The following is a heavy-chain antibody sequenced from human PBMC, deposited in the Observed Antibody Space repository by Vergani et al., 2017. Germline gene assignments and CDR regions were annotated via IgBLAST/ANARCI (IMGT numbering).Heavy chain of an antibody. CDR2: IHTNGVI. J-gene: IGHJ3*02. Sequence: QVQLQESGPGLVKPSHTLSLTFTVSGCSFNSGSSYWSWLRQPAGKRLEWIGRIHTNGVIHYNPSLNSRATISVDTSRNQISLKLTSVTATDTAIYFCARGNPYVDFDIWGQGTMITVSS. V-gene: IGHV4-61*02. CDR3: ARGNPYVDFDI. D-gene: IGHD3-16*01. CDR1: GCSFNSGSSY.